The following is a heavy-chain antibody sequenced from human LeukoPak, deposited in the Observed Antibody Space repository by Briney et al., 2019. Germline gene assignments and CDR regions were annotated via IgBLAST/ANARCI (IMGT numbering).Heavy chain of an antibody. CDR1: GGTFSSYA. D-gene: IGHD3-10*01. CDR3: ARGLWFGESKVY. CDR2: MNPNSGNT. V-gene: IGHV1-8*02. J-gene: IGHJ4*02. Sequence: ASVKVSCKASGGTFSSYAISWVRQATGQGLEWMGWMNPNSGNTGYAQKFQGRVTMTRNTSISTAYMELSSLRSEDTAVYYCARGLWFGESKVYWGQGTLVTVSS.